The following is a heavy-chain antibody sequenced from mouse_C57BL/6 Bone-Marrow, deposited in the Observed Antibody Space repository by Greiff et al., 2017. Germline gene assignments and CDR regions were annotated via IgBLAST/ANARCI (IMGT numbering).Heavy chain of an antibody. CDR3: ARGYYYGPFAY. J-gene: IGHJ3*01. Sequence: QVQLKESGPELVKPGASVKISCKASGYAFSSSWMNWVKQRPGKGLEWIGRIYPGDGDTNYNGKFKGKATLTADKSSSTAYMQLSSLTSEDSAVXFCARGYYYGPFAYWGQGTLVTVSA. V-gene: IGHV1-82*01. CDR1: GYAFSSSW. D-gene: IGHD1-1*01. CDR2: IYPGDGDT.